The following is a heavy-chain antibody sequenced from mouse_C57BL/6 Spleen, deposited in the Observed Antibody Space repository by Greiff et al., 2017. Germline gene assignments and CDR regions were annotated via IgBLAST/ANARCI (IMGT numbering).Heavy chain of an antibody. J-gene: IGHJ3*01. CDR2: IYPGSGST. D-gene: IGHD2-4*01. Sequence: QVQLQQSGAELVKPGASVKMSCKASGYTFTSYWITWVKQRPGQGLEWIGDIYPGSGSTNYNEKFKSKATLTVDTSSSTAYMQLSSLTSEDSAVYYCARSDYYDYEAWFAYWGQGTLVTVSA. CDR3: ARSDYYDYEAWFAY. CDR1: GYTFTSYW. V-gene: IGHV1-55*01.